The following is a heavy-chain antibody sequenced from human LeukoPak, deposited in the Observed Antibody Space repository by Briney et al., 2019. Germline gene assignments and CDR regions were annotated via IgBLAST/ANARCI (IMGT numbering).Heavy chain of an antibody. CDR1: GFTFSDYY. D-gene: IGHD3-22*01. Sequence: GGSLRLSCAASGFTFSDYYMSWIRQAPGKGLEWVSYISSSGSTIYYADSVKGRFTISRDNAKNSLYLQMNSLRAEDTAVYYCARDLSSGYNDTNYYYGMDVWGQGTTVTVSS. CDR2: ISSSGSTI. V-gene: IGHV3-11*01. CDR3: ARDLSSGYNDTNYYYGMDV. J-gene: IGHJ6*02.